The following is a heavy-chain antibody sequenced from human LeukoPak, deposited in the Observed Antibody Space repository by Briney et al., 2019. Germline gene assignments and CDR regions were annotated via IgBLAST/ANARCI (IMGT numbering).Heavy chain of an antibody. D-gene: IGHD1-1*01. V-gene: IGHV3-53*01. CDR3: ARVSGTAYDAFDI. Sequence: GGSLRLSCAASGFTFSSNYMSWVRQAPGKGLEWVSVIYSGGSTYYADSVKGRFTISRDNSKNTLYLQMNSLRAEDTAVYYCARVSGTAYDAFDIWGQGTMVTVSS. CDR2: IYSGGST. CDR1: GFTFSSNY. J-gene: IGHJ3*02.